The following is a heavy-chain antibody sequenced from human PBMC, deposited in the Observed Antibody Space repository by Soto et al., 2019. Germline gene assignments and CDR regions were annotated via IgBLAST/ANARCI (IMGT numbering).Heavy chain of an antibody. D-gene: IGHD6-19*01. CDR1: GFTFSSYS. Sequence: EVQLVESGGGLVQPGGSLRLSCAASGFTFSSYSMNWVRQAPGKGLEWVSYISSSSSTIYYADSVKGRFTISRDNAKNSRYLQMNSLRDEDTAVYYCAREGGWLNWFDPWGKGTLVTVSS. V-gene: IGHV3-48*02. J-gene: IGHJ5*02. CDR2: ISSSSSTI. CDR3: AREGGWLNWFDP.